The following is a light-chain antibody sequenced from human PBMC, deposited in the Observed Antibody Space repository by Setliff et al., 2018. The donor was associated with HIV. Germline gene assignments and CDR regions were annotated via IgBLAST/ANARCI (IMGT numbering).Light chain of an antibody. J-gene: IGLJ1*01. V-gene: IGLV2-11*01. CDR1: SSDVGYYNF. CDR2: DVT. Sequence: QSAMTQPRSVSGSPGQSVTISCTGTSSDVGYYNFVSWYQQHTGKAPKLMIYDVTKRPSGVPDRFSGSKSGNTASLTISGLQAEDEADYYCCSYAGSYTYVFGTGTKVTVL. CDR3: CSYAGSYTYV.